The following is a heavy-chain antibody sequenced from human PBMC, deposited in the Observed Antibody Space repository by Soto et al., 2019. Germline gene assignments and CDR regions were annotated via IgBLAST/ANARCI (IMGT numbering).Heavy chain of an antibody. CDR3: AVGEYCSRGVCYNSPFDY. J-gene: IGHJ4*02. Sequence: GGSLRLSCTASGFSFSTYGMHWVRQAPGKGLEWVAVIWYHGDTEYYADSVKGRFTISRDNSKNTLYLQMNSLRAEDTAVYYCAVGEYCSRGVCYNSPFDYWGQGT. V-gene: IGHV3-33*01. CDR1: GFSFSTYG. D-gene: IGHD2-8*01. CDR2: IWYHGDTE.